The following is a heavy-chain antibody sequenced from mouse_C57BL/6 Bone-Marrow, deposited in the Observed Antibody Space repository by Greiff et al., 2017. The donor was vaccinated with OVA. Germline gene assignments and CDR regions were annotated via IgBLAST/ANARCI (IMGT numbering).Heavy chain of an antibody. CDR1: GFNIKDDY. CDR3: TTWGITTVVATPMDY. V-gene: IGHV14-4*01. Sequence: VQLQQSGAELVRPGASVKLSCTASGFNIKDDYMHWVKQRPEQGLEWIGWIDPANGDTEYASKFQGKATITADTSSNTAYLQLSSLTSEDTAVYYCTTWGITTVVATPMDYWGQGTSVTVSS. CDR2: IDPANGDT. J-gene: IGHJ4*01. D-gene: IGHD1-1*01.